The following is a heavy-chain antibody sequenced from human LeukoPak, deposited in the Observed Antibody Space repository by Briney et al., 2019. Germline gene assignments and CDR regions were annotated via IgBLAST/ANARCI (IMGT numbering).Heavy chain of an antibody. V-gene: IGHV3-23*01. D-gene: IGHD3-22*01. Sequence: QPGGSLRLSCAASGFTFSNYAMNWVRQAPGKGPEWVSAISDSGGSTHYADSVKGRFTISRDNSKNTLYLQMNSLRAEDTAVYYCAKDRYYYDSSGYSDRHDAFDIWGQGTMVTVSS. J-gene: IGHJ3*02. CDR1: GFTFSNYA. CDR3: AKDRYYYDSSGYSDRHDAFDI. CDR2: ISDSGGST.